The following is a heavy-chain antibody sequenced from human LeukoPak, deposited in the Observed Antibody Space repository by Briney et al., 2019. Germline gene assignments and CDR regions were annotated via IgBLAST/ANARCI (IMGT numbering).Heavy chain of an antibody. CDR1: GFTFDDYA. CDR3: ARVGSGYDIPHFDY. D-gene: IGHD5-12*01. Sequence: GGSLRLSCAASGFTFDDYAMHWVRQDPGKGLELVSGISWNSGSIGYADSVKGRFTISRDNAKNSLYLQMDSLRADDTAVYFCARVGSGYDIPHFDYWGQGSLLTVSS. J-gene: IGHJ4*02. CDR2: ISWNSGSI. V-gene: IGHV3-9*01.